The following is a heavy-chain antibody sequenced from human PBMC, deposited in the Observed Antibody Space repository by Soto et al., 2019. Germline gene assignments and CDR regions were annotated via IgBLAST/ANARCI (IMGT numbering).Heavy chain of an antibody. J-gene: IGHJ4*01. CDR1: GFTFGNAW. V-gene: IGHV3-15*07. Sequence: GGSLRLSCVASGFTFGNAWINWVRQAPGKGLEWVGRIKSKIDGGTTDFAAPVKGRFAISRDDSKNSAYMQMNSLKIEDTAVYYCTTDFYIDMPIVRFVYWGHGTLVTVSS. D-gene: IGHD2-15*01. CDR2: IKSKIDGGTT. CDR3: TTDFYIDMPIVRFVY.